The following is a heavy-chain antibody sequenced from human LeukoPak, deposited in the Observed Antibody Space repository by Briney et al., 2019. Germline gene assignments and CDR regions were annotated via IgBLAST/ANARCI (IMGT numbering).Heavy chain of an antibody. CDR3: ASHYYDFWSGYFFSVNYYYYYMDV. CDR2: IFYSGST. V-gene: IGHV4-39*07. D-gene: IGHD3-3*01. CDR1: GGSISTSNYY. Sequence: SETLSLTCTVSGGSISTSNYYWGWIRQPPGKGLEWIGNIFYSGSTYYNPSLKSRVTISVDTSKNQFSLELSSVTAADTAVYYCASHYYDFWSGYFFSVNYYYYYMDVWGKGTTVTVSS. J-gene: IGHJ6*03.